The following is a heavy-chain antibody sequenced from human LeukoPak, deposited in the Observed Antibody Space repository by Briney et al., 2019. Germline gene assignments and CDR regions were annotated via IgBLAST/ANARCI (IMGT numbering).Heavy chain of an antibody. V-gene: IGHV3-74*01. D-gene: IGHD3-22*01. CDR3: AKDGSYYDSSGYYYGIKPPLLD. J-gene: IGHJ4*02. Sequence: GGSLRLSCAASAFTFSSYWMHWVRQAPGKGLVWVSRINSDGSSTSYADSVKGRFTISRDNAKNTLYLQMNGLRAEDTAVYYCAKDGSYYDSSGYYYGIKPPLLDWGQGTLVTVSS. CDR1: AFTFSSYW. CDR2: INSDGSST.